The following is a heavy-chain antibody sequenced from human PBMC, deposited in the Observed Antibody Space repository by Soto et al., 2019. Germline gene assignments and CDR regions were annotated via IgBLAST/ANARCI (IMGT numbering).Heavy chain of an antibody. J-gene: IGHJ6*02. CDR2: IIPIFGTA. CDR3: ASGCSSTSCYYYYGMDV. CDR1: GGTFSSYA. D-gene: IGHD2-2*01. Sequence: SVKVSCKASGGTFSSYAISWVRQAPGQGLEWMGGIIPIFGTANYAQKFQGRVTITADESTSTAYMELSSLRSEDTAVYYCASGCSSTSCYYYYGMDVWGQGTTVTVSS. V-gene: IGHV1-69*13.